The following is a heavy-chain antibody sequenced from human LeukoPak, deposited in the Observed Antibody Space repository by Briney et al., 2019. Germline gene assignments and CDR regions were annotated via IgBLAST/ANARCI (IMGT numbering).Heavy chain of an antibody. CDR3: ARVKMGFAMFDY. J-gene: IGHJ4*02. CDR2: IYQDGSEK. V-gene: IGHV3-7*01. CDR1: GFTFSSHW. Sequence: GGSLRLSCAASGFTFSSHWMSWVRRAPGKGLEWVANIYQDGSEKYYVDSVKGRFTISRDNAKNSLFLQMNSLRSEDTAVYYCARVKMGFAMFDYWGQGTLVTVSP. D-gene: IGHD2-8*01.